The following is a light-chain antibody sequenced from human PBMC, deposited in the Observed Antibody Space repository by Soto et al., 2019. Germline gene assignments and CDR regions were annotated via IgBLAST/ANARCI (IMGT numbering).Light chain of an antibody. CDR1: QCVSSD. CDR3: QQRSNWPPGGT. CDR2: DAS. Sequence: EXVMTQSPATLSVSXXXXNTLYXRAIQCVSSDLAWYHQKPGQAPRLLIYDASNRATGIPARFSGSGSGTDFTLTISSLEPEDFAVYYCQQRSNWPPGGTFGGGTKVDI. V-gene: IGKV3-11*01. J-gene: IGKJ4*01.